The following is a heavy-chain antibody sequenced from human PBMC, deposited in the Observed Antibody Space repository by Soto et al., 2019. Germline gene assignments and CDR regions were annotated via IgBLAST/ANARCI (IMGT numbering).Heavy chain of an antibody. CDR2: MSYDGSAK. J-gene: IGHJ4*02. CDR3: AIARVADAALDH. V-gene: IGHV3-30*03. Sequence: QVQLVESGGGVVQPGRSLRLSCAGSGFILSNNGMHWVRQAPGKGLEWVAFMSYDGSAKFYADSVKGRFTISRDNSKSTLFLHMSNLRAEDTAMYYCAIARVADAALDHWGQGTLVTVSS. D-gene: IGHD6-6*01. CDR1: GFILSNNG.